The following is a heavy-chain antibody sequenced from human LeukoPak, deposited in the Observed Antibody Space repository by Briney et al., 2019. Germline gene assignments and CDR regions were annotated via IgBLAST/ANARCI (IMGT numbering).Heavy chain of an antibody. D-gene: IGHD6-13*01. J-gene: IGHJ5*02. Sequence: SETLSLTCTVSGGSISSYYWSWIRQPPGKGLEWIGYIYTSGSTNYNPSLKSRVTISVDTSKNQFSLKLSSVTAADTAVYYCARHRAGYSSSWYRFDPWGQGTLITVSS. CDR2: IYTSGST. V-gene: IGHV4-4*09. CDR1: GGSISSYY. CDR3: ARHRAGYSSSWYRFDP.